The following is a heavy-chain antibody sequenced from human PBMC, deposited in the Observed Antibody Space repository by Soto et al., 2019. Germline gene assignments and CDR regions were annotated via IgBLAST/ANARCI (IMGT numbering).Heavy chain of an antibody. D-gene: IGHD2-2*01. CDR2: INPTSGGT. J-gene: IGHJ5*02. CDR1: GYPFTGYY. Sequence: ASVKVCFKASGYPFTGYYMHLVRQAPGQGLEWIGWINPTSGGTNYAQKFQGWVTMTRDTSISTAYMELSRLRSYDTAVYYCAREGRRIVAVPAARRDNWFDPWGQGTMVTVSS. CDR3: AREGRRIVAVPAARRDNWFDP. V-gene: IGHV1-2*04.